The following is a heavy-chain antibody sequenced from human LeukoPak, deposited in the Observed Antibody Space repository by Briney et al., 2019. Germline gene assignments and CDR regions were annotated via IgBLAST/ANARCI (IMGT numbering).Heavy chain of an antibody. CDR2: INPNSGGT. CDR1: GYTFTGYY. Sequence: ASVKVSCKASGYTFTGYYMHWVRQAPGQGLEWMGWINPNSGGTNYAQKFQGRVTMTRDTSISTAYMELRSLRSDDTAVYYCARISQDYGDYPDYWGQGTLVTVSS. CDR3: ARISQDYGDYPDY. D-gene: IGHD4-17*01. J-gene: IGHJ4*02. V-gene: IGHV1-2*02.